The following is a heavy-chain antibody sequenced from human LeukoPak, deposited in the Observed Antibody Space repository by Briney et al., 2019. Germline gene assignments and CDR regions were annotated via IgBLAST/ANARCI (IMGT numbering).Heavy chain of an antibody. Sequence: SSETLSLTCAVYGGSFSGYYWSWIRQPPWKGLEWIGEINHSGSTNYNPSLKSRVTISVDTSKNQFSLKLSSVTAADTAVYYCARCETVTCIDYWGQGTLVTVSS. J-gene: IGHJ4*02. CDR2: INHSGST. V-gene: IGHV4-34*01. CDR3: ARCETVTCIDY. CDR1: GGSFSGYY. D-gene: IGHD4-17*01.